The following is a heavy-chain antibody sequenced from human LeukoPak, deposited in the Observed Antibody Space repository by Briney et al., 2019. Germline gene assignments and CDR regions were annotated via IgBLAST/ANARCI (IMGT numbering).Heavy chain of an antibody. D-gene: IGHD3-3*01. Sequence: ASVKVSCKASGYTFTSYGISWVRQAPGQGLEWMGWINAYNGNTNYAQRLQGRVTMTTDTSTSTAYMELRSLRTDDTAVYYCARDLGPDFWSGYYLDYWGQGTLVTVSS. V-gene: IGHV1-18*01. CDR3: ARDLGPDFWSGYYLDY. CDR1: GYTFTSYG. J-gene: IGHJ4*02. CDR2: INAYNGNT.